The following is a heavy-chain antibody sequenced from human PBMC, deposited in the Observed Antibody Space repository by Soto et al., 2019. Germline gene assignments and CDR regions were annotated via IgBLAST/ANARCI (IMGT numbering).Heavy chain of an antibody. J-gene: IGHJ4*02. D-gene: IGHD3-22*01. CDR3: ARHGSGFERYFDS. CDR2: LSYSGGT. V-gene: IGHV4-39*01. Sequence: QLHLQESGPGLVKPSETLSLTCTVSVGAINNNNFYAGWLRTPPGKGLEWIGILSYSGGTYYNPSLRRRVTMSVATCKNQFSLELRFVTAADTAVSYCARHGSGFERYFDSWGQGTLVTVSS. CDR1: VGAINNNNFY.